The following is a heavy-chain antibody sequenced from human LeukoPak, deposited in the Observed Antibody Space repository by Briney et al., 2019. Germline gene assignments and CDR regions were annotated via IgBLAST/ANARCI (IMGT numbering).Heavy chain of an antibody. CDR1: GFTFSSYG. D-gene: IGHD2-15*01. V-gene: IGHV3-23*01. CDR2: ISGSGGST. CDR3: AKESNIVVVVAATRPFDY. Sequence: GGTLRLSCAASGFTFSSYGMSWVRQAPGKGLEWVSAISGSGGSTYYADSVKGRFTISRDNSKNTLYLQMNSLRAEDTAVYYCAKESNIVVVVAATRPFDYWGQGTLVTVSS. J-gene: IGHJ4*02.